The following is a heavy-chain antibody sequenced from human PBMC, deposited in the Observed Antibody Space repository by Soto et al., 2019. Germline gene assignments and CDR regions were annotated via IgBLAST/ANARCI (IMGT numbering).Heavy chain of an antibody. J-gene: IGHJ4*02. Sequence: EVQLVESGGGLVQPGGSLRLSCVVSGFTFSSYWMNWVRQAPGKGLEWVANIKQDGSEKYYVDSAKGRFTISRDNAKNSLYLQMYSLSAEDTAIYYCATSRTFDYWGQGTLVTVSS. CDR1: GFTFSSYW. D-gene: IGHD6-13*01. V-gene: IGHV3-7*01. CDR3: ATSRTFDY. CDR2: IKQDGSEK.